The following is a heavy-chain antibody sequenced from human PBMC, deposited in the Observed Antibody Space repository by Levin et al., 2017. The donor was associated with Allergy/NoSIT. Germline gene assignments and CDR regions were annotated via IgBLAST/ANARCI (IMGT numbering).Heavy chain of an antibody. CDR1: GGSFSGYY. CDR3: ARETGLQWGGYYYYYYMDV. Sequence: SETLSLTCAVYGGSFSGYYWSWIRQPPGKGLEWIGEINHSGSTNYNPSLKSRVTISVDTSKNQFSLKLSSVTAADTAVYYCARETGLQWGGYYYYYYMDVWGKGTTVTVSS. J-gene: IGHJ6*03. D-gene: IGHD4-11*01. CDR2: INHSGST. V-gene: IGHV4-34*01.